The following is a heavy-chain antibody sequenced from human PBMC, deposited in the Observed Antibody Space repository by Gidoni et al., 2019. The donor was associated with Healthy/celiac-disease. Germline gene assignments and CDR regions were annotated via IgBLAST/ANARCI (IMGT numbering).Heavy chain of an antibody. CDR1: GGSFSGYY. D-gene: IGHD4-17*01. CDR2: INHSGST. J-gene: IGHJ4*02. CDR3: ARGTDDYGDLPDY. Sequence: QVQLQQWGAGLLKPSETLSLTCAVYGGSFSGYYWSWIRQPPGKGLEWSGEINHSGSTNYNPSLKSRVTISVDTSKNQFSRKRSSVTAADTAVYYCARGTDDYGDLPDYWGQGTLVTVSS. V-gene: IGHV4-34*01.